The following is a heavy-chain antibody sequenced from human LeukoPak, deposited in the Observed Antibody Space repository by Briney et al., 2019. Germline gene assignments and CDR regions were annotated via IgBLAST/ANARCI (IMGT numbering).Heavy chain of an antibody. CDR3: ARVGYYDRKNDY. D-gene: IGHD3-22*01. CDR1: GGSFSGYY. CDR2: IYHSGST. V-gene: IGHV4-38-2*01. J-gene: IGHJ4*02. Sequence: TSETLSLTCAVYGGSFSGYYWGWIRQPPGKGLEWIGSIYHSGSTYYNPSLKSRVTISVDTSKNQFSLKLSSVTAADTAVYYCARVGYYDRKNDYWGQGTLVTVSS.